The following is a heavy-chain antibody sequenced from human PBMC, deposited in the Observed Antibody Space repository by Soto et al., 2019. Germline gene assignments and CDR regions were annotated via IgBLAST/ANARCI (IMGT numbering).Heavy chain of an antibody. CDR3: ARDQPGYSYGYGLGY. J-gene: IGHJ4*02. V-gene: IGHV3-21*01. CDR2: ISSSSSYI. Sequence: EVQLVESGGGLVKPGGSLRLSCAASGFTFSSYSMNWVRQAPGKGLEWVSVISSSSSYIYYADSVKGRFTISRDNAKNSLYLQMTSLRAEDTAVYYCARDQPGYSYGYGLGYWGQGTLVTVSS. D-gene: IGHD5-18*01. CDR1: GFTFSSYS.